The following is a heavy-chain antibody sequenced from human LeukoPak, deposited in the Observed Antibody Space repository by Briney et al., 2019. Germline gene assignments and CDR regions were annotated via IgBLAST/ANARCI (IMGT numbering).Heavy chain of an antibody. J-gene: IGHJ4*02. Sequence: SETLSLTCTVSGGSISSYYWSWIRQPPGKGLEWIGYIYYSGSTNYNPSLKSRVTISVDTSKNQFSPKLSSVTAADTAVYYCARQTYRYSSSWYVMSYFDYWGQGTLVTVSS. CDR1: GGSISSYY. V-gene: IGHV4-59*01. CDR3: ARQTYRYSSSWYVMSYFDY. CDR2: IYYSGST. D-gene: IGHD6-13*01.